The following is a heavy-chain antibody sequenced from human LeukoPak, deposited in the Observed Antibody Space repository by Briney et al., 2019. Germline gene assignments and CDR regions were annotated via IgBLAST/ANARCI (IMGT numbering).Heavy chain of an antibody. CDR2: ISGSGGST. Sequence: PGGSLRLSCAASGFTFSSYAMSWVRQAPGKGLEWVSAISGSGGSTDYADSVKGRFTISRDNSKNSLYLQMNSLRAEDTAVYDCAKDRVSVYYYDRSGYYYFGYWGQGTLVTVSS. V-gene: IGHV3-23*01. D-gene: IGHD3-22*01. CDR1: GFTFSSYA. J-gene: IGHJ4*02. CDR3: AKDRVSVYYYDRSGYYYFGY.